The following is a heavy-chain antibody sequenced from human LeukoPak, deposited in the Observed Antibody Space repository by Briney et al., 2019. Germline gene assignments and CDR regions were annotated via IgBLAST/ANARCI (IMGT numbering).Heavy chain of an antibody. J-gene: IGHJ4*02. D-gene: IGHD1-1*01. CDR2: FDPEDGET. Sequence: ASVKVSCKVSGYTLTELSMHWVRQAPGKGLEWMGGFDPEDGETIYAQKFQGRVTMTEDTSTDTAYMELSSLRSEDTAVYYCATVLGRVGPRTGTPDYWGQGTLVTVSS. CDR1: GYTLTELS. CDR3: ATVLGRVGPRTGTPDY. V-gene: IGHV1-24*01.